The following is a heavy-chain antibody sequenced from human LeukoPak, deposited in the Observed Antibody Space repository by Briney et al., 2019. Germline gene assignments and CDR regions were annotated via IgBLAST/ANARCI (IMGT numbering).Heavy chain of an antibody. Sequence: SETVSLTCAIYGGFHSGYYWRWIRQPRAKGLAWMGEINHSGRTNYNASLQSRVTIPVDTAKKQFSLKLSSVTAADTAVYYCAPRGDIEHSYGFGKWFDPWGQGTLVTVSS. V-gene: IGHV4-34*01. CDR1: GGFHSGYY. J-gene: IGHJ5*02. D-gene: IGHD5-18*01. CDR2: INHSGRT. CDR3: APRGDIEHSYGFGKWFDP.